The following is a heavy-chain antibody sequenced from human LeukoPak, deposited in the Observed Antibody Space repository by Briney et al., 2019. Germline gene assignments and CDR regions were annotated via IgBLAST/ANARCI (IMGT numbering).Heavy chain of an antibody. D-gene: IGHD5-18*01. J-gene: IGHJ4*02. CDR2: IYYSGST. CDR3: ARVPVDTAMVGLDY. CDR1: GGSISSSSYY. V-gene: IGHV4-39*07. Sequence: SGTLSLTCTVSGGSISSSSYYWGWIRQPPGKGLEWIGSIYYSGSTYYNPSLKSRVTISVDTSKNQFSLKLSSVTAADTAVYYCARVPVDTAMVGLDYWGQGTLVTVSS.